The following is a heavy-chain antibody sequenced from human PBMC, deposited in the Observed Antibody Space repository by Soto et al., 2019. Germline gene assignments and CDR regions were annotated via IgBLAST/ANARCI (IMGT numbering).Heavy chain of an antibody. CDR1: GFTFSSYS. D-gene: IGHD3-3*01. Sequence: GGSLRLSCAASGFTFSSYSMNWVRQAPGKGLEWVSSISSSSSYIYYADSVKGRFTISRDNAKNSLYLQMNSLRAEDTAVYYCARVGYDFWSGYYSGYYYYGMDVWGQGTTVTVSS. J-gene: IGHJ6*02. CDR2: ISSSSSYI. CDR3: ARVGYDFWSGYYSGYYYYGMDV. V-gene: IGHV3-21*01.